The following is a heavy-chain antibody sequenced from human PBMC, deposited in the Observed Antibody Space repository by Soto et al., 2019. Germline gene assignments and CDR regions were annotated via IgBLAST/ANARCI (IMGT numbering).Heavy chain of an antibody. CDR2: IYPGDSDT. J-gene: IGHJ4*02. CDR1: GYSFTDYW. V-gene: IGHV5-51*01. D-gene: IGHD3-22*01. Sequence: EVQLVQSGAEVKKPGNSLKISCTTSGYSFTDYWIGWVRQMPGKGLEWMGIIYPGDSDTRYSPSFQGQVTISADKSSSTAYLQWSSLKVSDTAMYYCARLALMRVLIIKESPIYFDYWGQGTLVTVSS. CDR3: ARLALMRVLIIKESPIYFDY.